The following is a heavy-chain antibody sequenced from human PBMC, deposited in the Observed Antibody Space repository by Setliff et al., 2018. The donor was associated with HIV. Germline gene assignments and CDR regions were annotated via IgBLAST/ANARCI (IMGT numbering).Heavy chain of an antibody. CDR1: GGSISSDNHF. D-gene: IGHD1-26*01. J-gene: IGHJ2*01. V-gene: IGHV4-61*01. CDR2: LYHTGSN. Sequence: SETLSLTCTVSGGSISSDNHFWSWIRQPPGKGLEWIGSLYHTGSNNYNPSLKSRITVSVDRSKNQFSLKLTSVTAADTALYYCARVPPFSGSNFSWYFDLWGRGTLVTVSS. CDR3: ARVPPFSGSNFSWYFDL.